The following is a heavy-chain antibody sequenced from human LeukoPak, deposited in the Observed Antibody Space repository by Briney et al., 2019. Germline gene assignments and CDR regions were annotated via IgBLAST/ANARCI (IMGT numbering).Heavy chain of an antibody. CDR1: GFTFPNYD. V-gene: IGHV3-23*01. CDR3: ARGPRDYFDY. J-gene: IGHJ4*02. CDR2: ISDSGHDT. Sequence: GGSLRLSCAASGFTFPNYDMSWVRQAPGKGLEWVSTISDSGHDTSYADSVKGRFTISRDNSKNTLYLQMSSLRAEDTALYYCARGPRDYFDYWGQGTLVTVSS.